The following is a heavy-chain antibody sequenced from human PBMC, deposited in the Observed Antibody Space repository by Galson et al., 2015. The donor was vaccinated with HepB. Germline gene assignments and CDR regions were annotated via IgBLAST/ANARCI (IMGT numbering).Heavy chain of an antibody. CDR3: AKWNVGATEFDY. J-gene: IGHJ4*02. CDR1: GFTFSSYG. D-gene: IGHD1-26*01. CDR2: ISYDGSNK. V-gene: IGHV3-30*18. Sequence: SLRLSCAASGFTFSSYGMHWVRQAPGKGLEWVAVISYDGSNKYYADSVKGRFTISRDNSKNTLYLQMNSLRAEDTAVYYCAKWNVGATEFDYWGQGTLVTVSS.